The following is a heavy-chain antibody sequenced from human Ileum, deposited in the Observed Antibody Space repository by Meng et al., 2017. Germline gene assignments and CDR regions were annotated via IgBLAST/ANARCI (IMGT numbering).Heavy chain of an antibody. V-gene: IGHV1-2*02. CDR3: TRGDHSKALDLHKGEIFDV. CDR2: INPNTGDT. D-gene: IGHD1-26*01. CDR1: GYTFTDNH. J-gene: IGHJ4*02. Sequence: ASVKVSCKASGYTFTDNHLHWVRQAPGQGLEWMGGINPNTGDTRNAQKFQGRVTMTRDTSTSTAYMEMTRLRSDDTAVFYCTRGDHSKALDLHKGEIFDVWGQGTRVTVSS.